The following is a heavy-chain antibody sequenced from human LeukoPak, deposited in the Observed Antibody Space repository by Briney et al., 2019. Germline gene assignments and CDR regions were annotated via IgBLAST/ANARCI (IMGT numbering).Heavy chain of an antibody. D-gene: IGHD3-22*01. V-gene: IGHV3-48*03. CDR1: GFTFSSYE. J-gene: IGHJ4*02. CDR2: ISSSGSTI. CDR3: ARDAVWGYYDSSGYYPLDY. Sequence: GGSLRLSCAASGFTFSSYEMNWVRQAPGKGLEWVSYISSSGSTIYYADSVKGRFTISRDNAKNSLYLQMNSLRAEDTAVYYCARDAVWGYYDSSGYYPLDYWGQGTLVTVSS.